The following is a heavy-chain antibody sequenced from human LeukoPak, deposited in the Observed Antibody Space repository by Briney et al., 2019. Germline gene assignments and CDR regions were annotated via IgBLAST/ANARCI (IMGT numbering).Heavy chain of an antibody. Sequence: SVKVSCKASGGTFTSYAISWMRQAPGQGLEWMGGIIPIFGTANYAQKFQGRVTITRDESTSTAYMELSSLGFEDTAVYYCARVVGCTSISCLNWFDPWGQGSLVTVSS. V-gene: IGHV1-69*05. D-gene: IGHD2-2*01. CDR3: ARVVGCTSISCLNWFDP. CDR2: IIPIFGTA. J-gene: IGHJ5*02. CDR1: GGTFTSYA.